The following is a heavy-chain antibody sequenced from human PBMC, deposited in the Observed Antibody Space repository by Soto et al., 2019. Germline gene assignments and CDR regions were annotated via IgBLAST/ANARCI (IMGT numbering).Heavy chain of an antibody. CDR2: ISSSSSYI. D-gene: IGHD3-9*01. CDR3: ARASWDYDILTAAVDY. Sequence: PRLSCAASGFTFSSYSMNWVRQAPGKGLEWVSSISSSSSYIYYADSVKGRFTISRDNAKNSLYLQMNSLRAEDTAVYYCARASWDYDILTAAVDYWGQGTLVTVSS. V-gene: IGHV3-21*01. J-gene: IGHJ4*02. CDR1: GFTFSSYS.